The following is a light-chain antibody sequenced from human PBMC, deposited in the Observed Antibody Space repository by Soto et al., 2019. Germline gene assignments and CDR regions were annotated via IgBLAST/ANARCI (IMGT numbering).Light chain of an antibody. Sequence: QSALTQPASVSGSPGQSITISCTGTSSDVGGYNYVSWYQQHPGKAPKLMIYDASNRPSGVSNRFSGSKSGNTASLTISGLQAEDEADYYCSSYTSSSTPLVFGTGTKLTVL. CDR3: SSYTSSSTPLV. CDR1: SSDVGGYNY. V-gene: IGLV2-14*01. J-gene: IGLJ1*01. CDR2: DAS.